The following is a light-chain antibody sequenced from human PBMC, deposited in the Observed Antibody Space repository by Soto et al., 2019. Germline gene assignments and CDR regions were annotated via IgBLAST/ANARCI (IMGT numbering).Light chain of an antibody. CDR3: SSYAGYSNV. Sequence: QSALTQPASVSGSPGQSITISCTGTSRDVGTYNLVSWYQQHPGKAPKLIIYEGNKRPSGVSNRFSGSKSGNTASLTISGLQAEDEADYYCSSYAGYSNVFGTGTKLTVL. CDR1: SRDVGTYNL. CDR2: EGN. V-gene: IGLV2-23*01. J-gene: IGLJ1*01.